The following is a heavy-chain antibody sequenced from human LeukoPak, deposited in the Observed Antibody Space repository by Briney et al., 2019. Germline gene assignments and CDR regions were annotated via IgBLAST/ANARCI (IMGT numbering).Heavy chain of an antibody. V-gene: IGHV1-69*13. J-gene: IGHJ5*02. CDR1: GGTFSSYA. D-gene: IGHD5-18*01. CDR2: IIPIFGTA. Sequence: SVKVSCKASGGTFSSYAISWVRQDPGQGLEWMGGIIPIFGTANYAQKFQGRVTITADESTSTAYMELSSLRSEDTAVYYCARDPGGYSYGLRFDPWGQGTLVTVSS. CDR3: ARDPGGYSYGLRFDP.